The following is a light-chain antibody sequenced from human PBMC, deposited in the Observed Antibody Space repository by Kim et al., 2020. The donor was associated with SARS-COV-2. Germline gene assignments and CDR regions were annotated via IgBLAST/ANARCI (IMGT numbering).Light chain of an antibody. CDR3: HQYNSYPRP. CDR1: QGISIW. J-gene: IGKJ2*01. CDR2: AAS. Sequence: SASVGDRVIISCRASQGISIWLAWYQQKPGKAPKSLIHAASSLQSGVPSRFSGSGSGTDFTLTISSLQPEDSATYYCHQYNSYPRPFGQGTRLEI. V-gene: IGKV1D-16*01.